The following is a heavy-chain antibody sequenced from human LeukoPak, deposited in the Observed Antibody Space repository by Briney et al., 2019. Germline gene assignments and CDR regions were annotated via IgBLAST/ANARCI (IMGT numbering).Heavy chain of an antibody. D-gene: IGHD4-23*01. CDR3: ARDADYGGNSAAFDY. Sequence: SETLSLTCAVYGGSFSGYYWSWIRQPPGKGLEWIGEINHSGSTNYNPSLKSRVTISVDMSKNQFSLKLSSVTAADTAVYYCARDADYGGNSAAFDYWGQGTLVTVSS. J-gene: IGHJ4*02. CDR1: GGSFSGYY. CDR2: INHSGST. V-gene: IGHV4-34*01.